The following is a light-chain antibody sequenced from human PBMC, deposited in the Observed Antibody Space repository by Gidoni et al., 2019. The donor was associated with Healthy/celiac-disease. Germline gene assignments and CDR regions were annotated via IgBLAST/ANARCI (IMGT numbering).Light chain of an antibody. J-gene: IGKJ3*01. V-gene: IGKV1-9*01. CDR1: QGISRY. CDR2: TAS. CDR3: QQLNSYPGS. Sequence: DIQLTQSPSFLSASAGDRVTITCRASQGISRYLAWYQQRPGKAPKLLIYTASTLQSGVPARFSGSGSGKEFTLTISSRQQEDWATYYCQQLNSYPGSFGPGTKVDIK.